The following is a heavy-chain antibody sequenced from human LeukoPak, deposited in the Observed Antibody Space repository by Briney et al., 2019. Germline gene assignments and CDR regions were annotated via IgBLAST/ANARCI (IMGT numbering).Heavy chain of an antibody. J-gene: IGHJ5*02. CDR1: SGSTSSYY. Sequence: SETLSLTCTVSSGSTSSYYWSWIRQPPGKGLEWIGYINYSGSTYNPSLKSRVTMSVDTSKNQFSLKLSSVTAADTAVYYCARVVYGDYAGDIYNWFDPWGQGTQVTVSS. V-gene: IGHV4-59*01. CDR2: INYSGST. D-gene: IGHD4-17*01. CDR3: ARVVYGDYAGDIYNWFDP.